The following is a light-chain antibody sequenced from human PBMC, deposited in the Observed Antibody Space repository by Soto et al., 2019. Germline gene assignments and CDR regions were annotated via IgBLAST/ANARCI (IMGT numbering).Light chain of an antibody. J-gene: IGKJ4*01. CDR1: QSVSSNY. CDR3: QKYSSSPLT. Sequence: EIVVTQSPGTLSLSPGEGATLSCRASQSVSSNYLAWYQQKPGQAPRLLIYGASNRATGIPDRFSGSGSGTDFTLTISSLEPEDFEVYYCQKYSSSPLTFGGGTKVEIK. CDR2: GAS. V-gene: IGKV3-20*01.